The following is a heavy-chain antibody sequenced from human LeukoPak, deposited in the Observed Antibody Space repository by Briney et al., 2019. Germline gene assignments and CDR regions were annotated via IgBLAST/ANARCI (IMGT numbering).Heavy chain of an antibody. CDR3: AKDRSRVAWGGSGYLDY. CDR2: ILYDGSNK. V-gene: IGHV3-30*18. J-gene: IGHJ4*02. D-gene: IGHD3-22*01. CDR1: GFTFSSYG. Sequence: PGGSLRLSCAASGFTFSSYGMHWVRQAPGKGLEWVAVILYDGSNKYYADSVKGRFTISRDNSKNTLYLQMNSLRAEDTAVYYCAKDRSRVAWGGSGYLDYWGQGTLVTVSS.